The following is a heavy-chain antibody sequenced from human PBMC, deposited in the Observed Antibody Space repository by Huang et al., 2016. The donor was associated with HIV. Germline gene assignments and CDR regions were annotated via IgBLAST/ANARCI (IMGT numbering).Heavy chain of an antibody. Sequence: QITLKESGPTLVKPTQTLTLTCTFSGFSLTSSGVAVGWIRQHTGKALEWLALIYWDNEERFSPSLKTRLTITKDTPKNEVVLTMTNMDPVDTATYYCVHRLRYGKWYVDYWGQGVLVTVSS. CDR2: IYWDNEE. CDR3: VHRLRYGKWYVDY. D-gene: IGHD6-13*01. J-gene: IGHJ4*02. V-gene: IGHV2-5*02. CDR1: GFSLTSSGVA.